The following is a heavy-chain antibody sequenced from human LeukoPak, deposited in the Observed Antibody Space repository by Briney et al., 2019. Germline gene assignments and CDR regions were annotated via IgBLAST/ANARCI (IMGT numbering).Heavy chain of an antibody. CDR1: GFTFSSYS. J-gene: IGHJ3*02. V-gene: IGHV3-21*01. CDR2: ISSIRSYI. Sequence: PGGSLRLSCAASGFTFSSYSMKWVRQAPGKGLEWVSSISSIRSYIYYADSVKCRFTISRDNAKNSLYLQMNSLRAEDTAVYYCARYTLRLGDPDAFDIWGQGTMVTVSS. D-gene: IGHD3-16*01. CDR3: ARYTLRLGDPDAFDI.